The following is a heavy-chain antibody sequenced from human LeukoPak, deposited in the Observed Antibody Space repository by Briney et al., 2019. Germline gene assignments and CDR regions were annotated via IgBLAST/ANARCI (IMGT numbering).Heavy chain of an antibody. CDR1: GGSFSGYY. CDR2: INHSGST. Sequence: SETLSLTCAVYGGSFSGYYWSWIRQPPGKGLEWIGEINHSGSTNYNPSLKSRVTISVDTSKNQFSLKLSSVTAADTAVYYCARDGGIAVAWGAFDIWGQGTMVTVSS. J-gene: IGHJ3*02. D-gene: IGHD6-19*01. CDR3: ARDGGIAVAWGAFDI. V-gene: IGHV4-34*01.